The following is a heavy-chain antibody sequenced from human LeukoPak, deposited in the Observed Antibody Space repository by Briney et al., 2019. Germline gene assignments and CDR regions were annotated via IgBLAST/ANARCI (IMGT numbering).Heavy chain of an antibody. CDR1: GFTSSGYC. CDR2: LKSDGSST. CDR3: ARDGGGYFDY. J-gene: IGHJ4*02. D-gene: IGHD3-10*01. Sequence: GGSLRLSCAASGFTSSGYCMHWVRQAPGQGLVWVSRLKSDGSSTSYADSVKGRFTISRDSAKNTLYLQMNSLRAEDTAVYYCARDGGGYFDYWGQGTLVTVSS. V-gene: IGHV3-74*01.